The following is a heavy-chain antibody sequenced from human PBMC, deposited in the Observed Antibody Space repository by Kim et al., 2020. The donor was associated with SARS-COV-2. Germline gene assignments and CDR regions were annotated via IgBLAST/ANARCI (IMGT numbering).Heavy chain of an antibody. J-gene: IGHJ5*02. V-gene: IGHV3-9*01. CDR2: ISWNSGTI. Sequence: GGSLRLSCAASGFIFGDYAMHWVRQAPGKGLEWVSGISWNSGTIDYADSVKGRFTISRDNAKNSLFLQMNSLRAEDTAIYYCAKDSLRLGARLGWFEPWGQGTLVTVSS. CDR1: GFIFGDYA. CDR3: AKDSLRLGARLGWFEP. D-gene: IGHD3-16*01.